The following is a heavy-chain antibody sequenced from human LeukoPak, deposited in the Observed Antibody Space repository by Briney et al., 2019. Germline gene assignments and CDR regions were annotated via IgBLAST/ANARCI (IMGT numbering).Heavy chain of an antibody. Sequence: ASVKVSCKTSGYTFTDYYLHWVRQAPGQGLEWMGWINPNSGRTSSAQKFQGRVTMTRDTSIATVYMEVTWLTSDDTAIYYCARADRLHGGSYLIGPWGQGTLVTVSS. CDR2: INPNSGRT. J-gene: IGHJ5*02. V-gene: IGHV1-2*02. CDR1: GYTFTDYY. D-gene: IGHD2-21*01. CDR3: ARADRLHGGSYLIGP.